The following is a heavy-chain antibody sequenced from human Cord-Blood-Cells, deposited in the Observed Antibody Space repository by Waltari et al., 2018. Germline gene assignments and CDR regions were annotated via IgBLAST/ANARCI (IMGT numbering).Heavy chain of an antibody. Sequence: ITLMASGPTLVKRTQTFTLTCTFSGFSLSTSGVVVGWIRQPPGKALEWLGLIYWNDDKRNSPSLKSRLTITKHTSKNQGFLTMTDMDAVDTATYYCVTGDYDAFDIWGQGTLVTVSS. CDR1: GFSLSTSGVV. CDR2: IYWNDDK. D-gene: IGHD3-9*01. CDR3: VTGDYDAFDI. V-gene: IGHV2-5*01. J-gene: IGHJ3*02.